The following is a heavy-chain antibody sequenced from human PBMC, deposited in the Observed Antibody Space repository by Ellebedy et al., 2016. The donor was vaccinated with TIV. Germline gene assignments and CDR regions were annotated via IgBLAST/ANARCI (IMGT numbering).Heavy chain of an antibody. Sequence: GGSLRLXCVASGFTFKYATHWVRQAPGKGLEWVAVISYSGNNKHYADSVKGRFTISRDNSKNMVYLEMNSLRPEDTAVYYCAKDLGKFPGLFCTGPDHWGQGTLVTVSS. CDR3: AKDLGKFPGLFCTGPDH. D-gene: IGHD2-8*02. CDR1: GFTFKYA. CDR2: ISYSGNNK. V-gene: IGHV3-30-3*01. J-gene: IGHJ1*01.